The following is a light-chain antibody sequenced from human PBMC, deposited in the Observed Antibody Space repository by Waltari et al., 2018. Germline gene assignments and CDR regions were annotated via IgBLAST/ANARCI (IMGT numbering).Light chain of an antibody. V-gene: IGLV2-23*02. J-gene: IGLJ2*01. CDR1: YSNVGSYDL. CDR3: CSYASSSPRLI. CDR2: EVL. Sequence: QSALTQPASVSGSLGQSISISCSGTYSNVGSYDLVSWYHQRPGEAPKLLIYEVLKRPPGISHRFSGSKSGNAASLTISALQPEDEGTYYCCSYASSSPRLIFGGGTELSVL.